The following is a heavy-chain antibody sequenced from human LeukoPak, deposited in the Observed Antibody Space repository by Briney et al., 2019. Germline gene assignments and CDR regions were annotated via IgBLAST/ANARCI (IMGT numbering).Heavy chain of an antibody. CDR3: AKDPLTTVTNFYFDY. J-gene: IGHJ4*02. Sequence: PGGSLRLSCAAYGFTFSSYAMSWVRQAPGKGLEWVSAISGSGGSTYYADSVKGRFTISRDNSKNTLYLQMNSLRAEDTAVYYCAKDPLTTVTNFYFDYWGQGTLVTVSS. CDR1: GFTFSSYA. CDR2: ISGSGGST. V-gene: IGHV3-23*01. D-gene: IGHD4-11*01.